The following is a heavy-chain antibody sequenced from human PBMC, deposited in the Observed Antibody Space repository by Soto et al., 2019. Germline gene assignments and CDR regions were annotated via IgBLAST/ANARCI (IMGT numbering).Heavy chain of an antibody. J-gene: IGHJ4*02. CDR1: GYMFSLYH. D-gene: IGHD2-8*01. V-gene: IGHV5-10-1*01. Sequence: CESLTISCGSSGYMFSLYHISWVRQMPGKGLEWVGKIDPSDSRTMYRPSSRARITISVDKSINTAYLEWGRLKASDTAMYYCSRHGSNADFDFWGQGPQVTSPQ. CDR2: IDPSDSRT. CDR3: SRHGSNADFDF.